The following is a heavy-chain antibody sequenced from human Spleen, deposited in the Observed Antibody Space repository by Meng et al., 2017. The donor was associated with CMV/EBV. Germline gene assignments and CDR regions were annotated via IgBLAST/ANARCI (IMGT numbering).Heavy chain of an antibody. CDR3: ATSDGY. CDR2: IYSGGST. Sequence: EVQLVESGGVVVQPGGSLRLSCAASGFTFDDYTMHWVRQAPGKGLEWVSVIYSGGSTYYADSVKGRFTISRDNSKNTLYLQVNSLRADDTAVYYCATSDGYWGQGTLVTVSS. CDR1: GFTFDDYT. V-gene: IGHV3-66*01. J-gene: IGHJ4*02.